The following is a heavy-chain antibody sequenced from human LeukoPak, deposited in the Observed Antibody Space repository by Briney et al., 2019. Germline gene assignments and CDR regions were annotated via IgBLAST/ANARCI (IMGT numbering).Heavy chain of an antibody. CDR3: ASPEH. Sequence: SETLSLTCTVSGGSISSSSYYWGWIRQPPGKGLEWIGRIYTSGSTNYNPSLKSRVTMSVDTSKNQFSLKLSSVTAADTAVYYCASPEHWGQGTLVTVSS. CDR2: IYTSGST. CDR1: GGSISSSSYY. V-gene: IGHV4-61*05. J-gene: IGHJ1*01.